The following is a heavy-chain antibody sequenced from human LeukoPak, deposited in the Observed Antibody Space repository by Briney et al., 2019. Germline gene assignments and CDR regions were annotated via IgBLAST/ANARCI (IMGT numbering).Heavy chain of an antibody. D-gene: IGHD2-15*01. CDR1: GYSINSGYF. J-gene: IGHJ4*02. CDR3: ARVVASTSIDS. Sequence: SETLSLTCTVSGYSINSGYFWGWVRQPPGKGPEWIGSIFHTGDVYYNPSRRSRVTLSIDTSRNQVSLKATSVTAADTALYYCARVVASTSIDSWGQGILVTVSS. CDR2: IFHTGDV. V-gene: IGHV4-38-2*02.